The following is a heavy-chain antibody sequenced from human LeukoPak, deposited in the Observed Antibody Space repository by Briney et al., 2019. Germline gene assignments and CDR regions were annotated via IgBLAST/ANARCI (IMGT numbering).Heavy chain of an antibody. D-gene: IGHD6-6*01. CDR3: ARESIHYDAFDI. CDR1: GFTVSSNY. Sequence: GGSLRLSCAASGFTVSSNYMSWVRQAPGKGLEWVSVLYSGGSSYYADSVKGRFTISRDNSKNTLYLQMNSLRAEDTAVYYCARESIHYDAFDIWGQGTMVTVSS. CDR2: LYSGGSS. V-gene: IGHV3-66*01. J-gene: IGHJ3*02.